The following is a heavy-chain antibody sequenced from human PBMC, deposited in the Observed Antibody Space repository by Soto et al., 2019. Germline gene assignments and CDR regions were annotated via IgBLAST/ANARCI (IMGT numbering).Heavy chain of an antibody. Sequence: SETLSLTCAVYGGSFSGYYWSWIRQPPGKGLEWIGEINHSGSTNYNPSLKSRVTISVDTSKNQFSLKLSSVTAADTAVYYCARGPYDYVWGSYRYEAFDIWGQGTMVT. CDR2: INHSGST. V-gene: IGHV4-34*01. J-gene: IGHJ3*02. CDR1: GGSFSGYY. D-gene: IGHD3-16*02. CDR3: ARGPYDYVWGSYRYEAFDI.